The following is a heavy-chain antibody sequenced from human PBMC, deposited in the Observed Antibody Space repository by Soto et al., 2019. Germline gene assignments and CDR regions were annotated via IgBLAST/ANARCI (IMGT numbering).Heavy chain of an antibody. V-gene: IGHV4-30-4*01. Sequence: QVQLQESGPGLVKPSQTLSLTCTVSGGSISSGDYYWSWIRQPPGKGLEWIGYIYYSGSTYYNPSLKSRVTISVDTSKNQFSMKLSSVTAADTAVYYCARGEGGDDFGDSGWFDPGGQGTLVTVSS. J-gene: IGHJ5*02. CDR1: GGSISSGDYY. CDR3: ARGEGGDDFGDSGWFDP. CDR2: IYYSGST. D-gene: IGHD5-12*01.